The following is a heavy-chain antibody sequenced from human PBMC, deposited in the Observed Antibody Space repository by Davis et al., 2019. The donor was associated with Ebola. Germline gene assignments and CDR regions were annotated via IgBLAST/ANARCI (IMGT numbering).Heavy chain of an antibody. CDR2: ISGSGGST. J-gene: IGHJ5*02. Sequence: PGGSLRLSCAASGFTFSSYAMSWVRQAPGKGLEWVSAISGSGGSTYYADSVKGRFTISRDNAKNSLYLQMNSLRAEDTAVYYCAKALSSSWSNWFDPWGQGTLVTVSS. CDR3: AKALSSSWSNWFDP. D-gene: IGHD6-13*01. CDR1: GFTFSSYA. V-gene: IGHV3-23*01.